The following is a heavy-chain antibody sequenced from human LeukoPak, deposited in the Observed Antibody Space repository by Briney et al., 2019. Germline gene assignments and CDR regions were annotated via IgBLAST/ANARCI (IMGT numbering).Heavy chain of an antibody. V-gene: IGHV4-59*01. J-gene: IGHJ4*02. Sequence: SETLSLTCTVSGGSISSYYWSWIRQPPGKGLEWIGYIYYSGSTNYNPSPKSRVTISVDTSKNQFSLKLSSVTAADTAVYYCARLESGHFDYWGQGTLVTVSS. D-gene: IGHD3-10*01. CDR1: GGSISSYY. CDR3: ARLESGHFDY. CDR2: IYYSGST.